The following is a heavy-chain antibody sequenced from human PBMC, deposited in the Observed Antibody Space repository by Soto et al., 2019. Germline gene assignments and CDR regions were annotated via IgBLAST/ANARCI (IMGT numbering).Heavy chain of an antibody. CDR2: VYWDNDK. J-gene: IGHJ5*02. V-gene: IGHV2-5*02. CDR1: GFSLSTHGVG. Sequence: QITLKESGPTVVKPTQTLTLTCTFSGFSLSTHGVGVAWIRQPPGKALEWLALVYWDNDKRYSPTLKSRLTITKDTTKTQVVLTMTNMDPQDTATYFCAHSPTPYSGSGGGYFSSWGQGTLVSVSS. D-gene: IGHD3-10*01. CDR3: AHSPTPYSGSGGGYFSS.